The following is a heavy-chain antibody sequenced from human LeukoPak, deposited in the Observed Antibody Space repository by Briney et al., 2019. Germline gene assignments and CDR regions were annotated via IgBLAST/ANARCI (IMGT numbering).Heavy chain of an antibody. Sequence: GGSLRLSCAASGFTFDDYAMHWVRQAPEKGLEWVSLISWDGGSTYYADSVKGRFTISRDNSKNSLYLQMNSLRAEDTALYYCAKDGAVTTEYYFDYWGQGTLVTVSS. CDR1: GFTFDDYA. CDR3: AKDGAVTTEYYFDY. D-gene: IGHD4-17*01. V-gene: IGHV3-43D*04. CDR2: ISWDGGST. J-gene: IGHJ4*02.